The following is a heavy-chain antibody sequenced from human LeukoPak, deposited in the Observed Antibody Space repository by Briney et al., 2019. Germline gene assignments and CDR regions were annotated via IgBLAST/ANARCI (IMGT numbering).Heavy chain of an antibody. V-gene: IGHV1-2*02. J-gene: IGHJ4*02. D-gene: IGHD3-22*01. Sequence: ASVKVSCKASGYTFTGYYIHWVRQAPGQGLEWLGWINPNSGGTNYAQNFQGRVTMTRDTSISTAYMELSRLRSDDTAVYYCARGDGYYFPTKDYWGQGTLVTVSS. CDR3: ARGDGYYFPTKDY. CDR2: INPNSGGT. CDR1: GYTFTGYY.